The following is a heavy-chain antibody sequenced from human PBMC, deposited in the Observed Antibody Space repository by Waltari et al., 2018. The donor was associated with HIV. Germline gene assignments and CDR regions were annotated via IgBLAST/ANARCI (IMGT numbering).Heavy chain of an antibody. CDR3: AKVEYSSSSGEN. CDR2: ISGSGGST. V-gene: IGHV3-23*01. J-gene: IGHJ4*02. Sequence: EVQLLESGGGLGQPGGSLRLSCAASGGTFSSSPMRWVSQAPGKGLAWVSAISGSGGSTYYADSVKGRFTISRDNSKNTLYRQMNILRAEDTAVYYCAKVEYSSSSGENWGQGTLVTVSS. D-gene: IGHD6-6*01. CDR1: GGTFSSSP.